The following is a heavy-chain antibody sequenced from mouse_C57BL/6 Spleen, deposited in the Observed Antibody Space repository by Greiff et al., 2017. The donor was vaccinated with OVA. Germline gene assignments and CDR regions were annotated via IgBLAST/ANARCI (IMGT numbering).Heavy chain of an antibody. CDR2: IDPSVSYT. CDR3: ATGGDDPFAY. CDR1: GYTFTSYW. J-gene: IGHJ3*01. V-gene: IGHV1-69*01. Sequence: QVQLQQPGAELVMPGASVKLSCKASGYTFTSYWMHWVKQRPGQGLEWIGEIDPSVSYTNYNQKFKGKSTLTVDKSSSTAYMQLSSLTSEDSAVYYCATGGDDPFAYWGQGTLVTVSA.